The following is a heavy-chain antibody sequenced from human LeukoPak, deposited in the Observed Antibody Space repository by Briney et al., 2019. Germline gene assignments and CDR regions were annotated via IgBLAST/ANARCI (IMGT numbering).Heavy chain of an antibody. J-gene: IGHJ4*02. Sequence: GGSLRLSCAASGFTFSGYAMSWVRQAPGKGLEWVSAISGSGGSTYYADSVKGRFTISRDNSKNTLYLQMNGLRAEDTAVYYCAKSLRWELRFDYWGQGTLVTVSS. D-gene: IGHD1-26*01. CDR1: GFTFSGYA. V-gene: IGHV3-23*01. CDR2: ISGSGGST. CDR3: AKSLRWELRFDY.